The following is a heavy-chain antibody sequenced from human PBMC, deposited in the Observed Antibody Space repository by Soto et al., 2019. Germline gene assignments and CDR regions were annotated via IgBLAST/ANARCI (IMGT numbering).Heavy chain of an antibody. CDR1: GFTFSSYA. Sequence: GGSLRLSCAASGFTFSSYAMHWVRQAPGKGLEWVAVISYDGSSKYYADSVKGRFTISRDNSKNTLYLQMNSLRAEDTAVYYCARNLPLIVVVPGFDYWGQGTLVTVSS. V-gene: IGHV3-30-3*01. J-gene: IGHJ4*02. D-gene: IGHD3-22*01. CDR2: ISYDGSSK. CDR3: ARNLPLIVVVPGFDY.